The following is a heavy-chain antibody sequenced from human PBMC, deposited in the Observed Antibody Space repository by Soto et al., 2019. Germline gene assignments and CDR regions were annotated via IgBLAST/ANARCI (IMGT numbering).Heavy chain of an antibody. Sequence: QVQLQESGPGLVKPSQTLSLTCTVSGGSISSGDYYWSWIRQPPGKGLEWIGYIYYRGSTYYNPSLKSRVTISVDTSKNQFSLKLSSVTAADTAVYYCARGHTMIVVVDAFDIWGQGTMVTVSS. CDR2: IYYRGST. CDR1: GGSISSGDYY. V-gene: IGHV4-30-4*01. D-gene: IGHD3-22*01. CDR3: ARGHTMIVVVDAFDI. J-gene: IGHJ3*02.